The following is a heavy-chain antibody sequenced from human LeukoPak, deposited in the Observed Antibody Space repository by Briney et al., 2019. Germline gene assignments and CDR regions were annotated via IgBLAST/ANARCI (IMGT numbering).Heavy chain of an antibody. V-gene: IGHV4-59*01. Sequence: SETLSLTCTVSGGSISSYYWSWIRQPPGKGLEWIGYIYYSGSTNYKPSLKSRVTISVDTSKNQFSLKLSSVTAADTAVYYCARGIVGTTFDSFDMWGQGTMVTVSS. CDR3: ARGIVGTTFDSFDM. CDR1: GGSISSYY. J-gene: IGHJ3*02. D-gene: IGHD1-26*01. CDR2: IYYSGST.